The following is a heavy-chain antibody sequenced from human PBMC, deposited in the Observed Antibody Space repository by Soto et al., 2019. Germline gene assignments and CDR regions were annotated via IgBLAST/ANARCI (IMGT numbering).Heavy chain of an antibody. Sequence: QVQLVQSGAEVKKPGSSVKVSFKASGGTFSSYAISWVRQAPGQGLEWMGGIIPIFGTANYAQKFQGRVTMTADESTSTANMELSSLRSEDTAVYYFARVRYYRDYGDYYYYAMDVWGQGTTVTVSS. CDR2: IIPIFGTA. D-gene: IGHD4-17*01. CDR3: ARVRYYRDYGDYYYYAMDV. V-gene: IGHV1-69*01. CDR1: GGTFSSYA. J-gene: IGHJ6*02.